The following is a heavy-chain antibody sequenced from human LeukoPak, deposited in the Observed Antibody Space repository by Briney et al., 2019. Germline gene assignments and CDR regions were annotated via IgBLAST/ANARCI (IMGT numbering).Heavy chain of an antibody. CDR3: AENLGIAAAGY. CDR1: GGTFSSYA. D-gene: IGHD6-13*01. J-gene: IGHJ4*02. Sequence: GASVKVSCKASGGTFSSYAISWVRQAPGHGLEWMGRIIPIFGTANYAQKFQGRVTITTDESTSTAYMELSSLRSEDTAVYYCAENLGIAAAGYWGQGTLVTVSS. CDR2: IIPIFGTA. V-gene: IGHV1-69*05.